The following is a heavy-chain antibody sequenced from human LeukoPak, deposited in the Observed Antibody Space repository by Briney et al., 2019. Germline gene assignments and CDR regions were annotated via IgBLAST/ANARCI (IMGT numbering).Heavy chain of an antibody. J-gene: IGHJ4*02. D-gene: IGHD3-16*01. CDR2: IYSGGST. CDR1: GFTVSSDS. Sequence: PGGSLRLSCTVSGFTVSSDSMSWVRQAPGKGLEWVSFIYSGGSTHYSDSVKGRFTISRDNSKNTLYLQMNSLRAEDTAVYYCARRNYAYGFHYWGQGTLVTVSS. V-gene: IGHV3-53*01. CDR3: ARRNYAYGFHY.